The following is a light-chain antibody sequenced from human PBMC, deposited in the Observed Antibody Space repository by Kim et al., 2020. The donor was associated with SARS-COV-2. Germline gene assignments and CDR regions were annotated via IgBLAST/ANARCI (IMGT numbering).Light chain of an antibody. CDR1: SSNIGTNT. CDR2: TNN. CDR3: AAWDDSLNGFVA. J-gene: IGLJ2*01. V-gene: IGLV1-44*01. Sequence: QRVTISCSGSSSNIGTNTVNWYQLVPGTAPKLLIHTNNQRPSGVPDRFSGSKADTSASLAISGLQSEDEADYYCAAWDDSLNGFVAFGGGTRSPS.